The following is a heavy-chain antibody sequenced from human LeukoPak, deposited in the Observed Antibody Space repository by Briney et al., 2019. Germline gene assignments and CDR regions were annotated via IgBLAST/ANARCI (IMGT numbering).Heavy chain of an antibody. J-gene: IGHJ4*02. V-gene: IGHV3-21*01. Sequence: GGSLRLSCTVSGFMVGDYYMSWVRQAPGKGLEWVSSISSSSSYIYYADSVKGRFTISRDNAKNSLYLQMNSLRAEDTAVYYCARDSVAGGDYWGQGTLVTVSS. CDR3: ARDSVAGGDY. CDR2: ISSSSSYI. CDR1: GFMVGDYY. D-gene: IGHD6-19*01.